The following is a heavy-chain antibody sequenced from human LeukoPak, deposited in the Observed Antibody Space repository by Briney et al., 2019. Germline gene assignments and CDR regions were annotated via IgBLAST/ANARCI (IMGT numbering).Heavy chain of an antibody. V-gene: IGHV3-74*01. CDR2: INSDGINT. Sequence: PGGSLRLSCAASGFTFSNYWMHWVRQAPGKGLVWVSRINSDGINTSYADSVKGRFTISRDNAKNTLNLQMNSLRAEDTAVYYCSGSETTGYSPREWDYWYFDLWGRGTLVTVSS. CDR3: SGSETTGYSPREWDYWYFDL. CDR1: GFTFSNYW. J-gene: IGHJ2*01. D-gene: IGHD3-9*01.